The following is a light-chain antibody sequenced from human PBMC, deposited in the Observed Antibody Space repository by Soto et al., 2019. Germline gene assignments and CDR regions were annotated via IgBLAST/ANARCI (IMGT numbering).Light chain of an antibody. CDR1: QSVSSY. V-gene: IGKV3-11*01. Sequence: EIVSTQSPATLSLSPRERATLFCRASQSVSSYFAWYKQKPGQAPNLLIYDASSRPTDIPARFSGSGSGTEFTLTISSLQPEDFALYYCQQRSNWPITFGQGTRLEIK. J-gene: IGKJ5*01. CDR2: DAS. CDR3: QQRSNWPIT.